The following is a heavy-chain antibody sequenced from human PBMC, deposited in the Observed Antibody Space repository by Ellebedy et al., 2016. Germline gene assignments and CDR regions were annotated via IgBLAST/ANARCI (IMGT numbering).Heavy chain of an antibody. CDR1: GYTFTTSG. Sequence: ASVKVSXKASGYTFTTSGISWVRQAPGQGLEWMGWINPNSGGTNYAQKFQGRVTMTRDTSISTAYMELSRLRSDDTAVYYCARHGSGYDYYFDYWGQGALVTVTS. D-gene: IGHD5-12*01. CDR3: ARHGSGYDYYFDY. J-gene: IGHJ4*02. CDR2: INPNSGGT. V-gene: IGHV1-2*02.